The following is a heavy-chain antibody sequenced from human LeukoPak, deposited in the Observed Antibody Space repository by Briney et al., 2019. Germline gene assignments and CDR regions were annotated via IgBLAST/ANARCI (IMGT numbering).Heavy chain of an antibody. V-gene: IGHV3-21*01. CDR1: GFTFSSYS. Sequence: GESLRLSCAASGFTFSSYSMDWVRQAPGKGLEWVASISSSSSYIYYADSVKGRFTISRDNAKNSLYLQMNSLRAEDTAVYYCASSVAGKNAFDIWGQGTMVTVSS. CDR3: ASSVAGKNAFDI. CDR2: ISSSSSYI. D-gene: IGHD6-19*01. J-gene: IGHJ3*02.